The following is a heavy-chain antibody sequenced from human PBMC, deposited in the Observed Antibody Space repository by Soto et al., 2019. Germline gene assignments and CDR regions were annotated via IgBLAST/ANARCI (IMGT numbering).Heavy chain of an antibody. J-gene: IGHJ4*02. Sequence: GGSLRLSCAAXXXTXSNAGXNXXXXXXXXXXXXXCRIKSKTDGRTTDYAAPVKGRFTISRYDSNNTLYLQMNSLKTEDTAVYYCTSDPQYYYDSSGYYYDFDYWGQGTLVTVS. CDR1: XXTXSNAG. D-gene: IGHD3-22*01. V-gene: IGHV3-15*07. CDR2: IKSKTDGRTT. CDR3: TSDPQYYYDSSGYYYDFDY.